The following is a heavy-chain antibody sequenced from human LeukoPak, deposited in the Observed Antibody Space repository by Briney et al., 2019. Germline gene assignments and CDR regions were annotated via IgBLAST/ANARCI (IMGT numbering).Heavy chain of an antibody. CDR1: GFTFSSYG. CDR2: ISYDGSNK. J-gene: IGHJ4*02. V-gene: IGHV3-30*18. CDR3: AKSLEYYFDY. Sequence: PGGSLRLSCAASGFTFSSYGMHWVRQAPGKGLEWVAVISYDGSNKYYADSVKGRFTISRDNSKNTLYLQMHSLRAEDTAVYYCAKSLEYYFDYWGQGTLVTVSS.